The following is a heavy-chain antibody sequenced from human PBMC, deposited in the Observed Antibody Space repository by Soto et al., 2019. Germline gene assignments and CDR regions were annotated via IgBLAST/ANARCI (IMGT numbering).Heavy chain of an antibody. J-gene: IGHJ5*02. D-gene: IGHD4-4*01. Sequence: SETLSLTCTVSGGSISSGGYYWSWIRQHPGKGLEWIGYIYYSGSTYYNPSLKSRVTISVDTSKNQFSLKLSSVTAADTAVYYCARAPKTTVTTYWFDPWAREPRSPSPQ. CDR1: GGSISSGGYY. CDR3: ARAPKTTVTTYWFDP. V-gene: IGHV4-31*03. CDR2: IYYSGST.